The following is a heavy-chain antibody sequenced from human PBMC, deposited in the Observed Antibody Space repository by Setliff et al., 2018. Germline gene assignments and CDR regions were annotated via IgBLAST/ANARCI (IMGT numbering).Heavy chain of an antibody. V-gene: IGHV4-39*01. CDR2: IYHRGST. Sequence: SETLSLTCTVSGASITTSNSYWGWIRQPPGKGLEWIGSIYHRGSTYYNPSLKSRVTISVDTSNNHFSLKLSSVTAADTAVYYCARHFRSSKVQFLEYLTDYYFDSWGQGTLVTVSS. D-gene: IGHD3-3*01. J-gene: IGHJ4*02. CDR3: ARHFRSSKVQFLEYLTDYYFDS. CDR1: GASITTSNSY.